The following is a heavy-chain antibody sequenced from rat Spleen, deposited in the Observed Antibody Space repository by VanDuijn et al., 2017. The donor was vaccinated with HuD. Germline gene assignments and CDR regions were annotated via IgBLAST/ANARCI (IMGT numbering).Heavy chain of an antibody. J-gene: IGHJ4*01. CDR2: ISYDGSST. Sequence: EVQLVESGGGLVQPGRSLKLSCAASGFTFSDYGMAWVRQAPTKGLEWVATISYDGSSTYYRDSVKGRFTISRDNAKSTLYLQMDSLRSEETATYYCERPANMLYYVMDAWGQGASVTVSS. CDR1: GFTFSDYG. D-gene: IGHD3-2*01. CDR3: ERPANMLYYVMDA. V-gene: IGHV5-29*01.